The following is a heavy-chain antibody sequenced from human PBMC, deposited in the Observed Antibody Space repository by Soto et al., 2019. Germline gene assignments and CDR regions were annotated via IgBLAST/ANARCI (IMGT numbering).Heavy chain of an antibody. CDR3: ARDALTYCGGDCYSDY. CDR1: GYTFTSYG. J-gene: IGHJ4*02. CDR2: ISAYNGNT. V-gene: IGHV1-18*04. Sequence: ASVKVSCKASGYTFTSYGISWVRQAPGQGLERMGWISAYNGNTNYAQKLQGRVTMTTDTSTSTAYMELRSLRSDDTAVYYCARDALTYCGGDCYSDYWGQGTLVTVSS. D-gene: IGHD2-21*02.